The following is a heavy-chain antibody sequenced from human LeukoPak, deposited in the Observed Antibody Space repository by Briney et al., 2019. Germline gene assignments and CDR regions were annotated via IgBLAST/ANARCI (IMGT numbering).Heavy chain of an antibody. J-gene: IGHJ4*02. CDR2: IYTSGST. D-gene: IGHD6-19*01. CDR1: GGSISSGSYY. V-gene: IGHV4-61*02. CDR3: ARPQRIAVAGLHPLNY. Sequence: PSETLSLTCTVSGGSISSGSYYWSWIRQPAGKGLEWIGRIYTSGSTNYNPSLKSRVTISVDTSKNQFSLKLSSVTAADTAVYYCARPQRIAVAGLHPLNYWGQGTLVTVSS.